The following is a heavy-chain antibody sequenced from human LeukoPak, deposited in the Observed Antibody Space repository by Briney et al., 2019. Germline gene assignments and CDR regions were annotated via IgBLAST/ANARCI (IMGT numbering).Heavy chain of an antibody. CDR1: GFTFSSYG. Sequence: GGSLRLSCAASGFTFSSYGMHWVRQAPGKGLEWVAVIWYDGSNKYYADSVKGRFTISRDNSKNTLYLQMNSLRAEDTAVYYCAMLAEYGYPLDYWGQGTLVTVSS. J-gene: IGHJ4*02. D-gene: IGHD5-18*01. CDR2: IWYDGSNK. CDR3: AMLAEYGYPLDY. V-gene: IGHV3-33*01.